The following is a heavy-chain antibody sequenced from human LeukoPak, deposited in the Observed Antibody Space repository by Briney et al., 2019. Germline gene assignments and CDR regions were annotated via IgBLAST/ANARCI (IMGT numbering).Heavy chain of an antibody. D-gene: IGHD1-26*01. J-gene: IGHJ4*02. CDR1: GFTFSSYG. CDR2: ISYDGSNK. V-gene: IGHV3-30*03. Sequence: GGSLRLSCAASGFTFSSYGMHWVRQAPGKGLEWVAVISYDGSNKYYADSVKGRFTISRDNSKNTLYLQMNSLRSEDTAVYYCARDQWELLGGRGSNDYYFDYWGQGTLVTVSS. CDR3: ARDQWELLGGRGSNDYYFDY.